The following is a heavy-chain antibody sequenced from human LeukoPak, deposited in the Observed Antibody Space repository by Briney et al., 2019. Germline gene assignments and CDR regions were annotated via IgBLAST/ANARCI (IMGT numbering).Heavy chain of an antibody. J-gene: IGHJ6*02. V-gene: IGHV4-39*07. CDR1: GGSISSSSYY. CDR3: ARDGVRYGMDV. CDR2: IYYSGSS. Sequence: KPSETLSLTCTVSGGSISSSSYYWSWIRQAPGKGLEWIGTIYYSGSSYYNPSLKSRVTISVDTSKNQFSLKLSSVTAADTAVYYCARDGVRYGMDVWGQGTTVTVSS. D-gene: IGHD2-8*01.